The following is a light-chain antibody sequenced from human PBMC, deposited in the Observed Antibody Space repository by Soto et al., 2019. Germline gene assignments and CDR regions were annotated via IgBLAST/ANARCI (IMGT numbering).Light chain of an antibody. V-gene: IGKV1-39*01. Sequence: DIQMTQYPSSLSASVGDRVTITCRASQSISRYLNWYQQKPGKAPKLLIYAASSLQSGVPSRFSGSGSGIDFTLAISSLQPEDFDTYYCQQSYSTPRTFGQATKVEIK. CDR3: QQSYSTPRT. CDR1: QSISRY. CDR2: AAS. J-gene: IGKJ1*01.